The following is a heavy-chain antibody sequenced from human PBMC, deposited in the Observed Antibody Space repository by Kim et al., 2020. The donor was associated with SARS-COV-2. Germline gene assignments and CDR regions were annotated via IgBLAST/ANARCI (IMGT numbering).Heavy chain of an antibody. J-gene: IGHJ5*02. CDR3: AKHNPYVQRGANWFDA. V-gene: IGHV3-23*01. CDR1: GFTFSSYA. CDR2: LSGRGDNT. D-gene: IGHD1-26*01. Sequence: GGSLRLSCAASGFTFSSYAMSWVRQAPGKGLEWVSGLSGRGDNTFYADSVKGRFTISRDNSKNTLYLQMDGLRAEDTAVYYCAKHNPYVQRGANWFDAGAREPWSPSPQ.